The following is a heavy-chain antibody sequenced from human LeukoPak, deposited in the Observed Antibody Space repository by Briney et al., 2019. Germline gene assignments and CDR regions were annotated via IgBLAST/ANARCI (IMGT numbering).Heavy chain of an antibody. V-gene: IGHV1-2*02. CDR3: ARDQATVATPWWDH. Sequence: ASVKVSCKASGYTFTGYYVHWLRQAPGQGLEWMGWINGNSGGTKYARKFQGRVAMTRDTSISTAYMELSRLRSDDTAVYFCARDQATVATPWWDHWGQGTLVTVSS. CDR2: INGNSGGT. J-gene: IGHJ4*02. D-gene: IGHD4-23*01. CDR1: GYTFTGYY.